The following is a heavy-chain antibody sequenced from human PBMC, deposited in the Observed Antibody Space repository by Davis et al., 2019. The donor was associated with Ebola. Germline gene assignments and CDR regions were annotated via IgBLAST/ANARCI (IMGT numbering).Heavy chain of an antibody. CDR2: ISFDGSND. CDR1: GFTFSSYS. D-gene: IGHD1-7*01. CDR3: ARMELRGDSGSAFDI. Sequence: GESLKISCAASGFTFSSYSMNWVRQAPGKGLEWVAVISFDGSNDYYADSVKGRFTISRDNSKNTLYLQMNSLRPEDTALYFCARMELRGDSGSAFDIWGQGTMVTVSS. J-gene: IGHJ3*02. V-gene: IGHV3-30*03.